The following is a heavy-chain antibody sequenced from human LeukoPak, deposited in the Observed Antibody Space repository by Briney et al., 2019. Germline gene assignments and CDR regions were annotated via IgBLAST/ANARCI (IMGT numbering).Heavy chain of an antibody. CDR2: IKEDGSDK. D-gene: IGHD6-19*01. CDR3: ARGSGWTDY. CDR1: GFRFSTYW. J-gene: IGHJ4*02. V-gene: IGHV3-7*01. Sequence: GGSLRLSCEVSGFRFSTYWMTWVRQAPGKGLEWVANIKEDGSDKYYVDSVKGRFTISRDNAKNSVYLQMNSLRAEDTAVYYCARGSGWTDYWGQGTMVTVSS.